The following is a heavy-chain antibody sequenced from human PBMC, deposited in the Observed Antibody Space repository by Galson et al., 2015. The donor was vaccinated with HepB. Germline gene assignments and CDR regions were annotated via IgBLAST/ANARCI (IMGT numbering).Heavy chain of an antibody. V-gene: IGHV5-51*01. CDR3: ARASSVSPRPPWDTFDI. CDR2: IYPRDSDT. J-gene: IGHJ3*02. Sequence: QSGAEVKKPGESLKISCKASGYTFTNYWIGWVRQMPGKGLEWLGIIYPRDSDTRYSPSFQGQVTFSADKSISVAYLQWSSLEASDTAIYYCARASSVSPRPPWDTFDIWGQGTMVTVSS. D-gene: IGHD6-6*01. CDR1: GYTFTNYW.